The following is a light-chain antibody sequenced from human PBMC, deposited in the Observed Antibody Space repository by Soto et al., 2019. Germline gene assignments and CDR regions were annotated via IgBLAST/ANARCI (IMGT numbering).Light chain of an antibody. CDR2: GNN. CDR3: GTWDSSLSAV. CDR1: SSNIRNNY. V-gene: IGLV1-51*01. J-gene: IGLJ2*01. Sequence: QSVLTQPPSVSAAPGQRVTISRSGSSSNIRNNYVSWYQQLPGTAPKLLIYGNNKRPSGIPDRFSGSKSGTSATLGITGLQTGDEADYYCGTWDSSLSAVFGGGTKLTVL.